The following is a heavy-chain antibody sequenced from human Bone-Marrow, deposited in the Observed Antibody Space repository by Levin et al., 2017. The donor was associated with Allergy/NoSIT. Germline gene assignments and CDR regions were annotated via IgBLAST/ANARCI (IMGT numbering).Heavy chain of an antibody. CDR2: INQDATEE. CDR3: ARGGSPDVFTGQIQFFYGMDV. V-gene: IGHV3-7*01. CDR1: GFTFRSYW. Sequence: GESLKISCVVSGFTFRSYWMNWVRQAPGKGLEWVANINQDATEENYVDSVKGRFTISRDNTKDSLYLHITSLRVDDTAVYYCARGGSPDVFTGQIQFFYGMDVWGQGTTVTVSS. D-gene: IGHD3-9*01. J-gene: IGHJ6*02.